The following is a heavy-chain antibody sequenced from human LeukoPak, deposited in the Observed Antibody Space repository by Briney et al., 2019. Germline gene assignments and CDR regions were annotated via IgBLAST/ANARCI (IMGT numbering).Heavy chain of an antibody. Sequence: PGGSLRLSCAPSGFTFSRSDMHWVRQSPGKGLEWLALISYDGIKTDYAESVKGRFTVSRDNSKNTLFLQMNSLSAEDTAIYYCQREWFGETNWGQGARVTVSS. D-gene: IGHD3-10*01. J-gene: IGHJ4*02. CDR3: QREWFGETN. CDR1: GFTFSRSD. CDR2: ISYDGIKT. V-gene: IGHV3-30*04.